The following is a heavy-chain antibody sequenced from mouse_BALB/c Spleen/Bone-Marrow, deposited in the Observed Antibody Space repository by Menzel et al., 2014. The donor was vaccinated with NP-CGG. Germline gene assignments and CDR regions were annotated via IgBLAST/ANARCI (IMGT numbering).Heavy chain of an antibody. J-gene: IGHJ4*01. D-gene: IGHD2-5*01. CDR2: IHPNSGNT. CDR3: ARARSNYEDYVMDY. Sequence: QVHVKQSGSVLVRPGASVKLSCKASGYTFTSSWIHWAKQRPGQGLEWIGEIHPNSGNTNYNEKFKDKATLTVDTSSRTAYVDLSSLTSENSAVYYCARARSNYEDYVMDYWGQGTSVTVSS. CDR1: GYTFTSSW. V-gene: IGHV1S130*01.